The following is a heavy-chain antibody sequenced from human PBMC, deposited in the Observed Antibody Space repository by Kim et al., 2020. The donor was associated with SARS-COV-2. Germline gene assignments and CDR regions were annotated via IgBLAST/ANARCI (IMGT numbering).Heavy chain of an antibody. D-gene: IGHD1-1*01. Sequence: GGSLRLSCAASGFRFSDYAMQWVRQAPGKGLDYVSAISTDGSIIKYADSVTGRFTISRDNSKNTLYLHMGSLRAEDMAVYYCARVEHAGGNHYYFDYWGQGTLVTVYS. CDR2: ISTDGSII. CDR3: ARVEHAGGNHYYFDY. CDR1: GFRFSDYA. J-gene: IGHJ4*02. V-gene: IGHV3-64*02.